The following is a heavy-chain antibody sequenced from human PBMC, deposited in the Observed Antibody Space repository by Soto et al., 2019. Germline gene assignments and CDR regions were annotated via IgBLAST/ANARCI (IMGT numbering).Heavy chain of an antibody. Sequence: QLQLQESGPGMVKPSETLSLTCAVSGGSISSTDHFWGWIRQPPGKGLEWHGSIYYTGTTYYNPSLTSPVTMSVDTSKNQFSLNRSSVTAADAAVYYCARQVTYDSLAPPCLLANWGRGSLVIVSS. J-gene: IGHJ4*02. CDR2: IYYTGTT. CDR1: GGSISSTDHF. V-gene: IGHV4-39*01. CDR3: ARQVTYDSLAPPCLLAN. D-gene: IGHD3-9*01.